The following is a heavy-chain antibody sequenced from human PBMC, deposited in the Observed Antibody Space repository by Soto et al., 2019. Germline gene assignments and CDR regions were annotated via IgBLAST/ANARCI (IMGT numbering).Heavy chain of an antibody. CDR2: ISAYNGNT. D-gene: IGHD4-4*01. CDR1: GYTFTSYG. CDR3: ARGLTTPRPIRRFDP. J-gene: IGHJ5*02. Sequence: ASVKVSCKASGYTFTSYGISWVRQAPGQGLEWMGWISAYNGNTDYAQKLQGRVTMTTNTSTSTAYMELSSLRSEDTAVYYCARGLTTPRPIRRFDPWGQGTLVTVS. V-gene: IGHV1-18*01.